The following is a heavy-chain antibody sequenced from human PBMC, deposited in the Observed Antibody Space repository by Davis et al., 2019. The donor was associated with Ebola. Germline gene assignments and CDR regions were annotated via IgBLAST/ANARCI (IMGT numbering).Heavy chain of an antibody. V-gene: IGHV4-4*07. CDR3: ARDVGWERLRGDFDY. J-gene: IGHJ4*02. Sequence: PSETLSLTCTVSGGSITPYYWNWIRQPAGKGLEWIGRIYDNEHTNYNPSLMRRLTLSVDKAKNQISLKLSSVTAADTAVYFCARDVGWERLRGDFDYWGQGTLVTVSS. CDR2: IYDNEHT. CDR1: GGSITPYY. D-gene: IGHD1-26*01.